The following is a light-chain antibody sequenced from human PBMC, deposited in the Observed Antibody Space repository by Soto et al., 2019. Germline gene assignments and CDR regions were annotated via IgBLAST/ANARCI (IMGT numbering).Light chain of an antibody. CDR1: QSVSSSY. CDR2: GAS. Sequence: EIVLTQSPGTLSLSPGERATLSCRASQSVSSSYLAWYQHKPGQAPRLLIYGASSRATGIPDRFSGSGSGTDFTLTISRLEPEDFAVYYCQQAGTFGQGTKVEIK. CDR3: QQAGT. J-gene: IGKJ1*01. V-gene: IGKV3-20*01.